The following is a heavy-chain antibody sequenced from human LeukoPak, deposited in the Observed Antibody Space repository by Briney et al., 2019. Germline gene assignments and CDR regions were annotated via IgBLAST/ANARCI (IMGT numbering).Heavy chain of an antibody. J-gene: IGHJ3*01. Sequence: PSEALSPTCTVSGGSISSYYWSWIRQPPGKGLEWIGYIYYSGNTYYNPSLKSRVTISVDTSKNQFSLKVNSATAADTAVYYCARTKPLDPFDFWGQGTLVTVSS. V-gene: IGHV4-59*01. CDR1: GGSISSYY. CDR3: ARTKPLDPFDF. CDR2: IYYSGNT.